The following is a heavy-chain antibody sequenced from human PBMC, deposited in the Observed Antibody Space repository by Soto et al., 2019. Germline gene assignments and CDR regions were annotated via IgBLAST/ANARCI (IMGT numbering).Heavy chain of an antibody. D-gene: IGHD3-3*01. CDR3: ARDYPPISGVVYNGFDP. J-gene: IGHJ5*02. CDR2: ISAYNGNT. Sequence: GASVKVSCKASGYSFTSYGISWVRQAPGQGLEWMGWISAYNGNTNYAQKLQGRVTMTTDTSTSTAYMELRSLRSDDTAVYYCARDYPPISGVVYNGFDPWRHATLVTVSS. V-gene: IGHV1-18*01. CDR1: GYSFTSYG.